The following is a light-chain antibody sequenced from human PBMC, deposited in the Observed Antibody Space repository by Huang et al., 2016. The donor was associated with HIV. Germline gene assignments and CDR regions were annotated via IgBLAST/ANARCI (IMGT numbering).Light chain of an antibody. CDR1: QSISSY. J-gene: IGKJ3*01. CDR3: QQSYSTPFT. CDR2: AAS. V-gene: IGKV1-39*01. Sequence: DIQMTQSPSSLSASVGDRVTITCRASQSISSYLNWYQHKPGKAPKLLIYAASSLQSGVPSSFSGSGSGTDFTLTISSLQPEDFATYYCQQSYSTPFTFGPGTKVDIK.